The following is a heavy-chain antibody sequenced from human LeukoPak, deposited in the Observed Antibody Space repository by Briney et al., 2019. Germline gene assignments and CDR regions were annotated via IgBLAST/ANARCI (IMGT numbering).Heavy chain of an antibody. CDR2: FKSKTDGGTT. J-gene: IGHJ4*02. Sequence: GGSLRLSCVASGFTFSNAWMSWVRQAPGKGLEWVGRFKSKTDGGTTDYAAPVRGRFTILKDVSKNTLYLQMNSLKTEDTAVYYCTAGDKSGWTGIDHWGQGTLVTVSS. D-gene: IGHD6-19*01. V-gene: IGHV3-15*01. CDR3: TAGDKSGWTGIDH. CDR1: GFTFSNAW.